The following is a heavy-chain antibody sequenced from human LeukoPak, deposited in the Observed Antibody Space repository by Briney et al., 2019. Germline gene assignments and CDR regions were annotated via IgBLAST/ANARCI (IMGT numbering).Heavy chain of an antibody. Sequence: ASVKVSCKASGYTFTGYYMHWVRQAPGQGLEWMGWINPNSGGTNYAQKFQGRVTMTRDTSISTAYMELSRLRSDDTAVYYCARDGASITIFGVVPDYWGQGTLVTVSS. D-gene: IGHD3-3*01. J-gene: IGHJ4*02. CDR3: ARDGASITIFGVVPDY. V-gene: IGHV1-2*02. CDR1: GYTFTGYY. CDR2: INPNSGGT.